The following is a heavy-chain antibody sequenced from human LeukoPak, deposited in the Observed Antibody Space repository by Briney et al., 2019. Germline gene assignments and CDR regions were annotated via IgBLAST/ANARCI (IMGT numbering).Heavy chain of an antibody. Sequence: SETLSLTCTVSGGSISSSSYYWGWVRQPPGKGLEWIGSIYHSGSTYYNPSLKSRVTISLDTSKNRFSLKLSSVTAADTAVYYCAREAGVLNWDYWGQGTLVTVSS. CDR2: IYHSGST. V-gene: IGHV4-39*07. D-gene: IGHD3/OR15-3a*01. J-gene: IGHJ4*02. CDR1: GGSISSSSYY. CDR3: AREAGVLNWDY.